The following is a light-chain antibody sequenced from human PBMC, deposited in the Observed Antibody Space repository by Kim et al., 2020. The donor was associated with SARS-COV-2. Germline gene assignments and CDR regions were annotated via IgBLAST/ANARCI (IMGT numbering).Light chain of an antibody. V-gene: IGLV2-14*01. J-gene: IGLJ2*01. CDR2: DVS. CDR3: ASYTSSNSVV. Sequence: QSALTQPASVSGSPGQSITISCTGTSSDVGGYNYVSWYQQHPGKAPKLMIHDVSKRPSGVSDRFSGSKSGNTASLTISGLQAEDEADYYCASYTSSNSVVFGGGTQLTVL. CDR1: SSDVGGYNY.